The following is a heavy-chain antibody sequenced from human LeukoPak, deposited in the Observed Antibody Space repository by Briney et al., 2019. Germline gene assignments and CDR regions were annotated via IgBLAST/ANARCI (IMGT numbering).Heavy chain of an antibody. D-gene: IGHD5-24*01. V-gene: IGHV3-30*18. CDR1: GFTFSSYG. CDR3: AKDIEMATTTYYFDY. Sequence: GRSLRLSCAASGFTFSSYGMHWVRQAPGKGLEWVAVISYDGSNKYYADSVKGRFTISRDNSKNTLYLQMNSLRAEDTAVYYCAKDIEMATTTYYFDYWGQGTLVTVSS. CDR2: ISYDGSNK. J-gene: IGHJ4*02.